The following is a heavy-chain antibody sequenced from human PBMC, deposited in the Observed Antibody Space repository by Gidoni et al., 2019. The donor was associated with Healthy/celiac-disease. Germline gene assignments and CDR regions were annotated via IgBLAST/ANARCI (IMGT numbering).Heavy chain of an antibody. J-gene: IGHJ4*02. CDR1: GGSISSYY. D-gene: IGHD3-10*01. CDR2: IYYSGST. CDR3: ARGDPWGSGRCFDY. Sequence: QVQLQASGPGLVTPSETLSLTCTVSGGSISSYYWSWIRQPPGKGLEWIGYIYYSGSTNYNPSLKSRVTISVDTSKNQFSLKLSSVTAADTAVYYCARGDPWGSGRCFDYWGQGTLVTVSS. V-gene: IGHV4-59*01.